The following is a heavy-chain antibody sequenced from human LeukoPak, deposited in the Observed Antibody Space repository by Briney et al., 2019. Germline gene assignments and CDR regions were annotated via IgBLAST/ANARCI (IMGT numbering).Heavy chain of an antibody. J-gene: IGHJ4*02. V-gene: IGHV5-51*01. CDR2: IYPGDSDT. CDR3: AGLPRVDTAMVTEYYFDY. CDR1: GYSFTSYW. Sequence: GESLQISCKGSGYSFTSYWIGWARQLPGKGLEWMGTIYPGDSDTRYSPSFQGQVTISADKSISTAYLQWSSLKASDTAMYYCAGLPRVDTAMVTEYYFDYWGQGTLVTVSS. D-gene: IGHD5-18*01.